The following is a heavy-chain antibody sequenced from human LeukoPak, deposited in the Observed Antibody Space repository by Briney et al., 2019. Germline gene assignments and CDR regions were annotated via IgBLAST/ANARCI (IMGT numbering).Heavy chain of an antibody. CDR3: ARPYVYSSSWYVGANWFDP. V-gene: IGHV1-2*02. CDR2: INPNSGGT. D-gene: IGHD6-13*01. J-gene: IGHJ5*02. CDR1: GYTFTGYY. Sequence: GASVKVSCKASGYTFTGYYMHWVRQAPGQGLEWMGWINPNSGGTNYAQKFQGRVTMTRDTSITTAYTELSRLRSDDTAVYYCARPYVYSSSWYVGANWFDPWGQGTLVTVSS.